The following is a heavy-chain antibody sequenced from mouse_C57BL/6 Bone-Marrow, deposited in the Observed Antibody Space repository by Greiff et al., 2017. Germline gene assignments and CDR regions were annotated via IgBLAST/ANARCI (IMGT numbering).Heavy chain of an antibody. CDR2: IYPGSGNT. CDR1: GYTFTDYY. Sequence: QVQLKQSGAELVRPGASVKLSCKASGYTFTDYYINWVKQRPGQGLEWIARIYPGSGNTYYNEKFKGKATLTAEKSSSTAYMQLSSLTSEDSAVYFCAREGYYYPYRYFEVWGTGTAVTVSS. J-gene: IGHJ1*03. D-gene: IGHD1-1*01. V-gene: IGHV1-76*01. CDR3: AREGYYYPYRYFEV.